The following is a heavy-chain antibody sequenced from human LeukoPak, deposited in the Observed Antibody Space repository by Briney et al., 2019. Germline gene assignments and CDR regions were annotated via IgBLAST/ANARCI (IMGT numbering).Heavy chain of an antibody. CDR3: AKDWRWLQSAPHAFDI. J-gene: IGHJ3*02. CDR2: ISGSGGST. V-gene: IGHV3-23*01. CDR1: GFTFSSYG. D-gene: IGHD5-24*01. Sequence: GGSLRLSCAASGFTFSSYGMSWVRQAPGKGLEWVSAISGSGGSTYYADSVKGRLTISRDNSKNTLYLQMNSLRAEDTAVYYCAKDWRWLQSAPHAFDIWGQGTMVTVSS.